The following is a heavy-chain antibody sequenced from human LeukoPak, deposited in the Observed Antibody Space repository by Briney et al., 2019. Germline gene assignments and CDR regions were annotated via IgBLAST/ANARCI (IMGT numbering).Heavy chain of an antibody. CDR3: ARDYYYGFYY. D-gene: IGHD3-10*01. CDR1: GFTFSSYA. J-gene: IGHJ4*02. V-gene: IGHV3-64*04. Sequence: GGSLRLSCSAPGFTFSSYAMHWVRQAPGKGLEYVSAINSNGGITFYADSMKGRFTISRDNAKNSLYLQMSSLRDEDTAMYYCARDYYYGFYYWGQGTLVTVSS. CDR2: INSNGGIT.